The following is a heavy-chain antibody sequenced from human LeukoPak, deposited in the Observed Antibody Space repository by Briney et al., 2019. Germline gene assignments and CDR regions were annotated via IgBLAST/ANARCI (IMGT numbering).Heavy chain of an antibody. CDR3: ARTDY. Sequence: GGSLRLSCAASGFTFSGYDMNWVRQAPGKGPEWVSYISSSATTTNFADSVKGRFTISRDNAKNSLYLQMNSLRAEDTAVYYCARTDYWGQGTLVTVSS. J-gene: IGHJ4*02. CDR1: GFTFSGYD. V-gene: IGHV3-48*03. CDR2: ISSSATTT.